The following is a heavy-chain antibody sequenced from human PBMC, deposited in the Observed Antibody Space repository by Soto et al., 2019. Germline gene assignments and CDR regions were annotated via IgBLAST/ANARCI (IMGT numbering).Heavy chain of an antibody. D-gene: IGHD2-2*01. J-gene: IGHJ6*02. V-gene: IGHV3-30*18. CDR1: GFTFSSYG. Sequence: GGSLRLSCAASGFTFSSYGMHWVRQAPGKGLEWVAVISYDGSNKYYASSVKGRFTVSRDNVKNTLSLQMNSLRPEDTAVYYCAKDSGYQLPDNYFYYGLDVWGQGTTVTVSS. CDR3: AKDSGYQLPDNYFYYGLDV. CDR2: ISYDGSNK.